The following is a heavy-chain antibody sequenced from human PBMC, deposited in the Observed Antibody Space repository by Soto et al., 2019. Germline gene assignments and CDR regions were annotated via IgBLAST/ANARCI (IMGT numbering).Heavy chain of an antibody. J-gene: IGHJ6*02. CDR2: ISAYNGNT. CDR1: GFTFTTYG. V-gene: IGHV1-18*01. CDR3: ASGGRDGMDV. D-gene: IGHD3-16*01. Sequence: QVQLVQSGAEVKKPWASVKVSCKASGFTFTTYGFTWVRQAPGQGLEWMGWISAYNGNTNYAQKFQGRVTMTTDTTTSTVYLELRSLTSDDTAVYYCASGGRDGMDVWGQGTTVTLSS.